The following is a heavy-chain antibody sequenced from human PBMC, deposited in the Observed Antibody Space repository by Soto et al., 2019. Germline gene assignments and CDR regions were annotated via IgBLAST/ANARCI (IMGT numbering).Heavy chain of an antibody. J-gene: IGHJ4*02. V-gene: IGHV5-51*01. CDR3: ARHISRGFWSGTPRGSLDY. CDR2: IYPGDSDT. Sequence: GGSLSLSCKGSGYSFTSYWIGWVRQMPGKGLEWMGIIYPGDSDTRYSPSFQGQVTISADKSIRTAYLQWRGLKDSDTAMYYCARHISRGFWSGTPRGSLDYWGQGTLVTGSS. D-gene: IGHD3-3*01. CDR1: GYSFTSYW.